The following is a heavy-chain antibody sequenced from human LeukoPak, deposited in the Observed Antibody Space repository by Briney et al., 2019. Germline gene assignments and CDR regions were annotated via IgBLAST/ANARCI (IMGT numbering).Heavy chain of an antibody. Sequence: GGSLRLSCAASGFTFSSYWMSWVRQAPGKGLEWVSVIYSGGSTYYADSMKGRFTISRDNSKNTLYLQMNSLRAEDTAVYYCAKEQQLANLYYYYYYMDVWGKGTTVTISS. CDR1: GFTFSSYW. V-gene: IGHV3-53*01. CDR3: AKEQQLANLYYYYYYMDV. CDR2: IYSGGST. J-gene: IGHJ6*03. D-gene: IGHD6-13*01.